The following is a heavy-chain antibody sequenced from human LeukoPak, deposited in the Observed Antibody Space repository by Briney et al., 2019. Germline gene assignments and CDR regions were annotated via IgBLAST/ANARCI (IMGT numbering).Heavy chain of an antibody. J-gene: IGHJ5*02. V-gene: IGHV4-34*01. CDR3: ARARGNIVAVPAVPHGGSNWFDP. D-gene: IGHD2-2*01. CDR2: INHSGST. CDR1: GGSFSGYY. Sequence: SETLSLTCAVYGGSFSGYYWSWIRQPPGNGLEGIVEINHSGSTNYNPSLKSRVTISVDTSKNQLSLKLSSVTAADTAVYSCARARGNIVAVPAVPHGGSNWFDPWGQGTLVTVSS.